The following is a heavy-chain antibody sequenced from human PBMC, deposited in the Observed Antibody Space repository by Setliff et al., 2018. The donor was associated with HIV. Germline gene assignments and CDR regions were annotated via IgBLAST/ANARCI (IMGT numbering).Heavy chain of an antibody. CDR3: ARDPRTDSSYAWFDS. V-gene: IGHV3-7*03. CDR1: GFTFSSYS. J-gene: IGHJ5*01. D-gene: IGHD6-6*01. CDR2: INQDGSEK. Sequence: PGGSLRLSCAASGFTFSSYSMNWVRQVPGKGLEWVANINQDGSEKKYVDSMKGRLTISRDNAKNSLYLQMTSLRAEDTALYFCARDPRTDSSYAWFDSWGQGTLVTVSS.